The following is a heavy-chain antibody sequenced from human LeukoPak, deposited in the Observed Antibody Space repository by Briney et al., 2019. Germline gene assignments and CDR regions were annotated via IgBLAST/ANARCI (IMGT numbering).Heavy chain of an antibody. CDR1: GFTFRSVA. CDR3: AKVTGRIPATGRGVFDL. CDR2: ISESGGGT. J-gene: IGHJ3*01. V-gene: IGHV3-23*01. Sequence: GGSLRLSCEVSGFTFRSVAMSWVRQAPGKGLEWVSTISESGGGTYPADSVKGRFTISRDNSRNTLYLQMNGLTAEDTAKYYCAKVTGRIPATGRGVFDLWGQGTMVTVSS. D-gene: IGHD6-13*01.